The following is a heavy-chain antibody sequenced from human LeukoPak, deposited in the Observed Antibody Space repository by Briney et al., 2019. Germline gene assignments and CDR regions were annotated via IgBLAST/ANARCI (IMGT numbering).Heavy chain of an antibody. D-gene: IGHD3-10*01. CDR1: NGPINTYQ. V-gene: IGHV4-4*07. CDR3: ARDPGSYYGSGSYYWFDP. Sequence: SETLSLTCTVSNGPINTYQWSWIRQPAGKGLEWIGRIYTSGNTNYNPSLKSRVTMSVDTSKNQFSLKLSSVTAADTAVYYCARDPGSYYGSGSYYWFDPWGQGTLVTVSS. J-gene: IGHJ5*02. CDR2: IYTSGNT.